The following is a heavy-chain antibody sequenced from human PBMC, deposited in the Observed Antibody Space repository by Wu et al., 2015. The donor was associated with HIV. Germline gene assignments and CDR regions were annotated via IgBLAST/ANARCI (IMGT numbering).Heavy chain of an antibody. V-gene: IGHV1-2*02. Sequence: QMRLVQSGAEVKKPGASVKVSCRASGHTFSDSYIHWVRQAPGQGLEWMGWITPRGGKNXAQKFQGRVTMTRDTMELSRLTSDDTAIYFCARVRGEYTYGPSPYGMDVWGQGP. CDR3: ARVRGEYTYGPSPYGMDV. J-gene: IGHJ6*02. CDR1: GHTFSDSY. CDR2: ITPRGGK. D-gene: IGHD3-10*01.